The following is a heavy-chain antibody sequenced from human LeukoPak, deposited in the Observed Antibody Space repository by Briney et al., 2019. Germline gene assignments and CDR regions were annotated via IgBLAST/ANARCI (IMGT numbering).Heavy chain of an antibody. D-gene: IGHD6-13*01. V-gene: IGHV3-30-3*01. CDR1: GFTFSSYA. CDR2: ISYDGSNK. Sequence: GGSLRLSCAASGFTFSSYAMHWVRQAPGKGLEWVAVISYDGSNKYYADSVKGRFTISRDNSKNTLYLQMNSLRAEDTAVYYCAREDGSGWSSFDYWGQGILVTVSS. CDR3: AREDGSGWSSFDY. J-gene: IGHJ4*02.